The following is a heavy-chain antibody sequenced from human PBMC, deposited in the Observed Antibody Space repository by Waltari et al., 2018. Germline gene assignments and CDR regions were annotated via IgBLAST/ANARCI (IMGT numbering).Heavy chain of an antibody. CDR3: AREGRGSSSAWAFDI. CDR1: GYTFTGYY. D-gene: IGHD6-6*01. J-gene: IGHJ3*02. CDR2: INPNSGGT. V-gene: IGHV1-2*06. Sequence: QVQLVQSGAEVKKPGASVKVSCKASGYTFTGYYMHWVRQAPGQGLEWMGRINPNSGGTNYAQKFQGRVTMTRDTSISTAYMELSRLRSDDTAVYYCAREGRGSSSAWAFDIWAKGQWSPSLQ.